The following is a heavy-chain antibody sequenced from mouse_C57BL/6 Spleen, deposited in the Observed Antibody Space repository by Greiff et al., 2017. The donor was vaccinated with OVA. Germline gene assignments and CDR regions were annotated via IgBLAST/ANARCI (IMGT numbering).Heavy chain of an antibody. CDR1: GYTFTSYW. J-gene: IGHJ2*01. CDR2: IHPNSGST. Sequence: QVQLQQPGAELVKPGASVKLSCKASGYTFTSYWMHWVKQRPGQGLEWIGMIHPNSGSTNYNEKFKSKATLTVDKSSSTAYMQLSSLTSEDSAVYYCARDYGVDYFDYWGQGTTLTVSS. V-gene: IGHV1-64*01. D-gene: IGHD1-2*01. CDR3: ARDYGVDYFDY.